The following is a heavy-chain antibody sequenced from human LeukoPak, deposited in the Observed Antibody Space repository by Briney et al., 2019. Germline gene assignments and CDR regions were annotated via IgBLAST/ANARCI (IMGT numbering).Heavy chain of an antibody. V-gene: IGHV4-4*07. Sequence: SETLSLTCTVSGGSISSYYWSWIRQPAGKGLEWIGRVYSSGSTNYNPSPQSRVTMSVDTSKNQFSLKLSSVTAADTAVYYCARQRDYSSNSLDYWGQGTLVTVSS. CDR2: VYSSGST. CDR1: GGSISSYY. D-gene: IGHD6-13*01. J-gene: IGHJ4*02. CDR3: ARQRDYSSNSLDY.